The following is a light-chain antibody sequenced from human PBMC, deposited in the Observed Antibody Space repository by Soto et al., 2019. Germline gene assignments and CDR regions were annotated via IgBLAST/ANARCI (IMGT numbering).Light chain of an antibody. J-gene: IGKJ1*01. V-gene: IGKV3-20*01. CDR3: QQYGSSPRT. CDR1: QSVSSSY. CDR2: DTS. Sequence: EIVLTQSPGTLSLSPGERATLSCRASQSVSSSYLAWYQQKPGQAPRLLIYDTSSRATGIPDRFSGSGSGKDFTITISRLEPEDFAVYYCQQYGSSPRTFGQGTKVEIK.